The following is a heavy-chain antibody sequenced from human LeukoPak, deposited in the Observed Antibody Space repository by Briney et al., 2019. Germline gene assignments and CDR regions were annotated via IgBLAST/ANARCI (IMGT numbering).Heavy chain of an antibody. CDR1: GGSVGSSYYY. V-gene: IGHV4-39*07. D-gene: IGHD1-20*01. CDR3: VRGHRDNWHLDFAH. J-gene: IGHJ4*02. Sequence: SETLSLTCTVSGGSVGSSYYYWGWIRQPPGKGLEWIGSMYYSGTTDYNPSLKSRVTSSVDTSTNQLFLRLTSVTAADTAVYYCVRGHRDNWHLDFAHWGPGTLVTVSS. CDR2: MYYSGTT.